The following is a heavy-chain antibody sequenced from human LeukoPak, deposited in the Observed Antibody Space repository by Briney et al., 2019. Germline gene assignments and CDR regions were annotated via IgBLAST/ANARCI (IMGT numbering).Heavy chain of an antibody. Sequence: SQTLSLTCTVSGGSISSGSYYWSWIRQPAGKGLEWIGRIYTSGSTNYNPSLKSRVTISLDTSKNQFSLKLSSVTAADTAVYYRARDFSTTWPFDYWGQGTLVTVSS. J-gene: IGHJ4*02. CDR1: GGSISSGSYY. CDR2: IYTSGST. V-gene: IGHV4-61*02. D-gene: IGHD6-13*01. CDR3: ARDFSTTWPFDY.